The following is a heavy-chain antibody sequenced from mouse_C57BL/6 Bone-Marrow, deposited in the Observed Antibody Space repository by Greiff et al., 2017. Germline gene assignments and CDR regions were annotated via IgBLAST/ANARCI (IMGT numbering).Heavy chain of an antibody. CDR3: AIYYGSSHTYFDY. V-gene: IGHV5-4*01. Sequence: EVQLVESGGGLVKPGGSLKLSCASSGFTFSSYAMSWVRQTPEKRLEWVATISDGGSYTYYPDNVKGRFTISRDNAKNNLYLQMSHLKSEDTAMYYCAIYYGSSHTYFDYWGQGTTLTVSS. J-gene: IGHJ2*01. CDR2: ISDGGSYT. CDR1: GFTFSSYA. D-gene: IGHD1-1*01.